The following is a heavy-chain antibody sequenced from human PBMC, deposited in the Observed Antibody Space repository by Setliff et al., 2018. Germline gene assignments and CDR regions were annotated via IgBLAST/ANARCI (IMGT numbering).Heavy chain of an antibody. Sequence: ASVKVSCKASGGTFSSYAISWVRQAPGQGLEWMGGIIPIFGTANYAQKFQGRVTITADESTSTAYMELSSLRSEDTAVYYYAREDGTYYNFWSGYSTTPYYGMDVWGQGTTVTVSS. CDR1: GGTFSSYA. CDR3: AREDGTYYNFWSGYSTTPYYGMDV. CDR2: IIPIFGTA. J-gene: IGHJ6*02. V-gene: IGHV1-69*13. D-gene: IGHD3-3*01.